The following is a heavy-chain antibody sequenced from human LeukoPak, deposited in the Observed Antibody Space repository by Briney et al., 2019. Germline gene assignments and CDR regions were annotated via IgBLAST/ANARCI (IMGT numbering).Heavy chain of an antibody. CDR2: INSDGSST. J-gene: IGHJ5*02. V-gene: IGHV3-74*01. Sequence: GGSLRLSCAASGFTFSSYWMHWVRQAPGKGLVWVSRINSDGSSTSYADSVKGRFTISRDNAKNTLYLQMNSLRAEDTAVYYCARERALDRYCSSTSCYLNWFDPRGQGTLVTVSS. D-gene: IGHD2-2*01. CDR1: GFTFSSYW. CDR3: ARERALDRYCSSTSCYLNWFDP.